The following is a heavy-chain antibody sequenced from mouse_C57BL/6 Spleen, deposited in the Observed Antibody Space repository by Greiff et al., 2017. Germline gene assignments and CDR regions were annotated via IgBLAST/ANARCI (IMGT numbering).Heavy chain of an antibody. J-gene: IGHJ2*01. D-gene: IGHD2-3*01. Sequence: QVQLQQSGAELVRPGASVTLSCKASGYTFTDYEMHWVKQTPVHGLEWIGAIDPETGGTAYNQKFKGKAILTADKSSSTAYMELRSLTSEDSAVYYCTRIDGYYSYYFDYWGQGTTLTVSS. CDR1: GYTFTDYE. V-gene: IGHV1-15*01. CDR2: IDPETGGT. CDR3: TRIDGYYSYYFDY.